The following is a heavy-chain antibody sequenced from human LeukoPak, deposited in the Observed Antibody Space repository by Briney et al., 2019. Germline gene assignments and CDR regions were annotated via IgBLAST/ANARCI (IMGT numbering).Heavy chain of an antibody. D-gene: IGHD6-19*01. CDR2: ISTSGTNT. Sequence: PGGSLRLSCAASGFTFSDYYMSWIRQAPGKGLECVSYISTSGTNTYHADSVKGRFTISRDNAKNSLYLQMNSLRAEDTATYYCARDFSSGWTTEDYWGQGTLVTVSS. J-gene: IGHJ4*02. CDR3: ARDFSSGWTTEDY. CDR1: GFTFSDYY. V-gene: IGHV3-11*01.